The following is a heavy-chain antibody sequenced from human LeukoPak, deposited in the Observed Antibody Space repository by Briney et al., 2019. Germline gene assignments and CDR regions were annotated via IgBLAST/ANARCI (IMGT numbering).Heavy chain of an antibody. J-gene: IGHJ3*02. CDR1: GYTFTSYD. Sequence: ASVKVSCKASGYTFTSYDINWVRQATGQGLEWMGWMNPNSGNTGYAQKFQGRVTMTRNTSISTAYMELSSLRSEDTAVYYCARGPPRRGNLQKGYAFDIWGQGTMVTVSS. CDR3: ARGPPRRGNLQKGYAFDI. V-gene: IGHV1-8*01. CDR2: MNPNSGNT. D-gene: IGHD1-14*01.